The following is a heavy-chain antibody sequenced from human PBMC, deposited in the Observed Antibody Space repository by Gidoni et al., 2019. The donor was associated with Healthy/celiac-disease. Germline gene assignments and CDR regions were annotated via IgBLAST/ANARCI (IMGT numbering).Heavy chain of an antibody. CDR2: IWYDGSNK. CDR1: GFTFSSYG. D-gene: IGHD4-4*01. J-gene: IGHJ6*02. CDR3: ARDLNDYSNFYYYYGMDV. Sequence: QVQLVESGGGAVQPGRSLRLSCAASGFTFSSYGRHGVRQAPGKGLEWVAFIWYDGSNKYYTSSVKGRFTISRDNSKNTLYLQMNSLRAEDTAVYYCARDLNDYSNFYYYYGMDVWGQGTTVTVSS. V-gene: IGHV3-33*01.